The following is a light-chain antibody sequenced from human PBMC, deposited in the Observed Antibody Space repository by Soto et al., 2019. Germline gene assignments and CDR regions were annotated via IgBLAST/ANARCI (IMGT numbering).Light chain of an antibody. CDR1: QNVNNN. J-gene: IGKJ4*01. Sequence: DIAMTQSPATLSVSPGERATLSCRASQNVNNNLAWYQQKPGQAPRLLIYGASTRATGIPARFSGSGSGTEFTVTISSLQSEDFAVYYCQQYNNWPLTFGGGTKVEIK. CDR2: GAS. V-gene: IGKV3-15*01. CDR3: QQYNNWPLT.